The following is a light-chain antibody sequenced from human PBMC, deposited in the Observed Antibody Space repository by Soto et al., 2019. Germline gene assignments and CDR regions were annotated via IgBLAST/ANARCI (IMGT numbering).Light chain of an antibody. CDR3: QQYGISPYT. V-gene: IGKV3-20*01. J-gene: IGKJ2*01. Sequence: EIVLTQSPGTLSLSPGERATLSCRASLSVSASYFAWYQHKPGQAPRLLIYGASSRATGIPDRFSGSGSGNDFTLPISRLEPEDFAVYYCQQYGISPYTFGQGNKLEI. CDR1: LSVSASY. CDR2: GAS.